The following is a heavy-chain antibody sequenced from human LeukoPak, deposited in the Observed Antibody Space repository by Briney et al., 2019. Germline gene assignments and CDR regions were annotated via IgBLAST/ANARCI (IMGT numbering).Heavy chain of an antibody. J-gene: IGHJ4*02. CDR3: ARDPEVAGLFFDY. Sequence: ASVTVSCKASGYTFTGYYMHWVRQAPGQGLEWMGWINPNSGGTNYAQKFQGRVTMTRDTSISTAYMELSRLRSDDTAVYYCARDPEVAGLFFDYWGQGTLVTVSS. V-gene: IGHV1-2*02. CDR1: GYTFTGYY. CDR2: INPNSGGT. D-gene: IGHD6-19*01.